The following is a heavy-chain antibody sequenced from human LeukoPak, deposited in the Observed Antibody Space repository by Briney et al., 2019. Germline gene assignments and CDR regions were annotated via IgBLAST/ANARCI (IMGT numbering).Heavy chain of an antibody. V-gene: IGHV5-51*01. J-gene: IGHJ6*02. CDR2: INPGDSDT. D-gene: IGHD2-2*01. CDR1: GYKFTTYW. Sequence: GESLKISCKGSGYKFTTYWIGWVRPLPGKGLEWMGIINPGDSDTRYNPSFQGQVTISADISISTAYLQWSSLKASDTAMYYCARHPDCTRTSCYVDYYGIDVWGQGTTVTVSS. CDR3: ARHPDCTRTSCYVDYYGIDV.